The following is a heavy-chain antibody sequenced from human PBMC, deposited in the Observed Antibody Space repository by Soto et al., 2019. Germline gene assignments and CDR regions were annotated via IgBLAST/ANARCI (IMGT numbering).Heavy chain of an antibody. CDR3: VWQARDTSNFH. J-gene: IGHJ4*02. D-gene: IGHD2-2*01. Sequence: ESGGGLVKPGESLRLSCVVSGIKFSDAWMNWVRQTPGKGLGWVSRIYGDSRSETAPPVKGRFTISRDNYKDTLYLEMSTLGVNDTAVYFCVWQARDTSNFHWGQGTLVPVSS. CDR1: GIKFSDAW. CDR2: IYGDSRSET. V-gene: IGHV3-15*07.